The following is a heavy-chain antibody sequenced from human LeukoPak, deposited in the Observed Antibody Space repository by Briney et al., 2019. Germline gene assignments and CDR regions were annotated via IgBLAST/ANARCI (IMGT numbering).Heavy chain of an antibody. V-gene: IGHV3-23*01. Sequence: PGGSLRLSCAASGFTFSSYGMSWVRQAPGKGLEFVAAINGGATYTYYADSVKGRFTISRDNSKNTLYLQMNSLRAEDTAVYYCAKGVTTTVTTYFDYWGQGTLVTVSS. CDR2: INGGATYT. D-gene: IGHD4-17*01. CDR3: AKGVTTTVTTYFDY. J-gene: IGHJ4*02. CDR1: GFTFSSYG.